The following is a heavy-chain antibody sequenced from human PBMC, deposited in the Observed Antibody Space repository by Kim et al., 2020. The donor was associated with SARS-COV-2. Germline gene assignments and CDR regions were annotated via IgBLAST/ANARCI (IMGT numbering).Heavy chain of an antibody. D-gene: IGHD3-10*01. Sequence: GGSLRLSCTASGFSFSDYAMSWVRQAPGKGLEWVSAIRGSGSSAYYADSVKGRFTISRDNSKNTLYLQMNSLRVEDTAIYYRAKALLYGSGSVDYWGQGTLVTVSS. CDR1: GFSFSDYA. CDR3: AKALLYGSGSVDY. J-gene: IGHJ4*02. CDR2: IRGSGSSA. V-gene: IGHV3-23*01.